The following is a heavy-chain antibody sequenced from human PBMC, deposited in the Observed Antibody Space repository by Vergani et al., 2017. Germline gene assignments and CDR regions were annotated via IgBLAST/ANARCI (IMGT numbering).Heavy chain of an antibody. V-gene: IGHV4-34*01. Sequence: QVQLQQWGAGLLKPSETLSLTCAVYGGSFSGYYWSWIRQPPGKGLEWIGEINHSGSTNYNPSLKSRVTISVDTSKNQFSLKLSSVTAADTAVYYCARGPSRYYYDSSGYYQTSFDYWGQGTLVTVSS. D-gene: IGHD3-22*01. CDR1: GGSFSGYY. CDR3: ARGPSRYYYDSSGYYQTSFDY. J-gene: IGHJ4*02. CDR2: INHSGST.